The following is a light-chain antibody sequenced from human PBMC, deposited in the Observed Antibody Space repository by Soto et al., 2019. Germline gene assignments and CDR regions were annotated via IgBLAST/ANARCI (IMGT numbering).Light chain of an antibody. CDR3: QQSYGTPIT. Sequence: AIRMTQSPSSLSASTGDRVKINCRASQGISSYLAWCQQKPGKAPKLLIYAASTLQSGVPSRFSGSGSGTDFNLTISCLQSEDFATYYCQQSYGTPITFGQGTRLEIK. V-gene: IGKV1-8*01. CDR1: QGISSY. J-gene: IGKJ5*01. CDR2: AAS.